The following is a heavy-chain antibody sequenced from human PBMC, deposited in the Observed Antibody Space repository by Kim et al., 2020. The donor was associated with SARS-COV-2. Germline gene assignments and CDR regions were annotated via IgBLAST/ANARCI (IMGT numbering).Heavy chain of an antibody. CDR1: GFTFSSYE. Sequence: GGSLRLSCAASGFTFSSYEMNWVRQAPGKGLEWVSYISSSGSTIYYADSVKVRFTISRDNAKNSLYLQMNSLRAEDTAVYYCASSPPMVRAPYFDYWGQGTLVTVSS. J-gene: IGHJ4*02. CDR3: ASSPPMVRAPYFDY. V-gene: IGHV3-48*03. D-gene: IGHD3-10*01. CDR2: ISSSGSTI.